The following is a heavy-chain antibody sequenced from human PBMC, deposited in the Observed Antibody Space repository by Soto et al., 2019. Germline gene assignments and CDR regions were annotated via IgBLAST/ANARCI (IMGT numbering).Heavy chain of an antibody. J-gene: IGHJ4*02. Sequence: EVQLVESGGGLVQPGGSLRLSCAASGFTFSNYWMHWVRQAPGKGLMWVSRIRNDGSTTDYADSVKGRFTVSRDNAKNTLSLQMNSLRAEDTAVYYCVRDEFDSSGRSYGWPHCGQGAQVTVSS. D-gene: IGHD3-22*01. V-gene: IGHV3-74*01. CDR3: VRDEFDSSGRSYGWPH. CDR2: IRNDGSTT. CDR1: GFTFSNYW.